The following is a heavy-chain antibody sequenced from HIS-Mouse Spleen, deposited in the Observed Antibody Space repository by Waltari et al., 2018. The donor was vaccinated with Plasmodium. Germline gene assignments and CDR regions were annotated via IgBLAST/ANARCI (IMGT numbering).Heavy chain of an antibody. CDR3: ARGPTYSSSYYFDY. Sequence: EVQLVEAGGGLVQPGGSLRRSWEASGFTFSSSDSHWVRQATGKCLECVSAIGTAGDTYYPGSVKGRFTISIENAKNSLYLQMNSLRAGDTAVYYCARGPTYSSSYYFDYWGQGTLVTVSS. D-gene: IGHD6-6*01. CDR2: IGTAGDT. V-gene: IGHV3-13*01. J-gene: IGHJ4*02. CDR1: GFTFSSSD.